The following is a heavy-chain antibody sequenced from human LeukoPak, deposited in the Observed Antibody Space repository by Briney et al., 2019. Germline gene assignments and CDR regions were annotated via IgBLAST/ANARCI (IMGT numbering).Heavy chain of an antibody. CDR1: GFTFSSYG. J-gene: IGHJ4*02. Sequence: GGSLRLSCAASGFTFSSYGLHWVRQAPGKGLEWVAVISYDGSNKYYADSVKGRFTISRDNSKNTLYLQMNSLRAEDTAVYYCAKDGAPLLLWFGELDYWGQGTLVTVSS. CDR3: AKDGAPLLLWFGELDY. CDR2: ISYDGSNK. D-gene: IGHD3-10*01. V-gene: IGHV3-30*18.